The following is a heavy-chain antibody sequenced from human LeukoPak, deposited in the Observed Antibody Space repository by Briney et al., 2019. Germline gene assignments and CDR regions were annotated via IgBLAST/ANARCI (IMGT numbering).Heavy chain of an antibody. CDR2: VNWHGTT. D-gene: IGHD3-22*01. Sequence: GGSLRLSCAASGFIFEDYTMHWVRQVPGKTLEWVSLVNWHGTTYYADSLKGRFTVSRDNSKNSLYLQMDSLRTEDTAFYYCAKDLTYESSGSVIDNWGLGTLVTVSS. V-gene: IGHV3-43*01. CDR3: AKDLTYESSGSVIDN. CDR1: GFIFEDYT. J-gene: IGHJ4*02.